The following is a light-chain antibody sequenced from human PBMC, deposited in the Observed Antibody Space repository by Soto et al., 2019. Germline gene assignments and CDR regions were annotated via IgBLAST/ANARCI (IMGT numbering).Light chain of an antibody. V-gene: IGKV1-6*01. CDR1: QGIRTE. J-gene: IGKJ1*01. Sequence: AIQMTQSPSSLSASVGDRVTITCRASQGIRTELGWYQQKPGKAPELLIYASSILQSGVPSRFSGSGSGTDFTLTISSLQPEDFATYYCLQDYNYPRTFGQGTKVEI. CDR2: ASS. CDR3: LQDYNYPRT.